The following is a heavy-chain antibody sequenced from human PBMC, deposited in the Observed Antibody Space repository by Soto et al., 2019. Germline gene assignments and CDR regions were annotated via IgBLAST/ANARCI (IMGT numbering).Heavy chain of an antibody. V-gene: IGHV5-10-1*01. J-gene: IGHJ6*02. CDR2: IDPSDSYT. Sequence: GESLKISCKGSGYSFTSYWISWVRQMPGKGLEWMGRIDPSDSYTNYSPSFQGHVTISADKSISTAYLQWSSLKASDTAMYYCARLLLVDTSGTPYYYYGMDVWGQGTTVTAP. D-gene: IGHD5-18*01. CDR3: ARLLLVDTSGTPYYYYGMDV. CDR1: GYSFTSYW.